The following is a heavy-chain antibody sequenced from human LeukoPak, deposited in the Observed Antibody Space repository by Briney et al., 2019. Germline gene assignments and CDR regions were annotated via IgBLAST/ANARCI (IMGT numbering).Heavy chain of an antibody. CDR1: GFTFSSYE. Sequence: GGSLRLSCAASGFTFSSYEMNWVRQAPGKGLEWVSYISSSAGTTYYADSVKGRFTISRDNAKNSLYLQMNSLRAEDTAVYFCARQQQQLWYDWGQGTLVNVSS. V-gene: IGHV3-48*03. CDR3: ARQQQQLWYD. CDR2: ISSSAGTT. J-gene: IGHJ4*02. D-gene: IGHD5-18*01.